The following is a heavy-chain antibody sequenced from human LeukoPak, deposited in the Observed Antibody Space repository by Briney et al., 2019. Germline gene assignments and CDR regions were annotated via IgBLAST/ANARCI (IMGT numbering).Heavy chain of an antibody. CDR2: IYYTGST. CDR1: GGSISSYY. Sequence: PSETLSLTCTVSGGSISSYYWSWIRQPPGEGLEWIGYIYYTGSTYYNPSLKSRVTISVDTSKNQFSLQLNSVTPEDTAVYYCARARIGSFDPWGQRTLVTVSS. D-gene: IGHD6-6*01. CDR3: ARARIGSFDP. J-gene: IGHJ5*02. V-gene: IGHV4-59*06.